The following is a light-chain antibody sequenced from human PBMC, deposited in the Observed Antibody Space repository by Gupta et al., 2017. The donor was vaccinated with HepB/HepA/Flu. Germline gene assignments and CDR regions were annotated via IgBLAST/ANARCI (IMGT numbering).Light chain of an antibody. CDR2: DNS. CDR3: GTWDYSLSAGV. Sequence: QSGLTQPPSVSAAPGQQVTISCSGSTSNIGSSYVSWYQQVPGTAPNLIIYDNSQRPSGIPDRFSGSRSGTSATLDITGLQTADEADYYCGTWDYSLSAGVFGGGTTLTVL. CDR1: TSNIGSSY. J-gene: IGLJ3*02. V-gene: IGLV1-51*01.